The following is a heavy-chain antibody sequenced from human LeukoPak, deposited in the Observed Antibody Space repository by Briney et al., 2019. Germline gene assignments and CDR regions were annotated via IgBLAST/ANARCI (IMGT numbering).Heavy chain of an antibody. CDR3: ARLSSGSNPPFDY. V-gene: IGHV4-59*08. CDR1: GGSINNYY. J-gene: IGHJ4*02. Sequence: SETLSLTCTVSGGSINNYYWSWVRQTPGKGLECIGYIYYTGSTNYNPSLKSRITTSVDTPTNQFSLKLTSVTAADTAVYYCARLSSGSNPPFDYWGQGTLVTVSS. CDR2: IYYTGST. D-gene: IGHD3-22*01.